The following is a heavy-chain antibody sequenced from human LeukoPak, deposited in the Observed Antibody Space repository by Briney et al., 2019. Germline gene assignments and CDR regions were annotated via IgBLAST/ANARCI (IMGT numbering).Heavy chain of an antibody. D-gene: IGHD3-3*01. V-gene: IGHV4-34*01. J-gene: IGHJ4*02. Sequence: SETLSLTCAVYGGSFSGYYWSLIRQSPGKGLEWIGEINHSGSTNYNPSLKSRVTISVDTSKNQFSLKLSSVTAADTAVYYCARTSDFWSGYHDYWGQGTLVTVSS. CDR1: GGSFSGYY. CDR3: ARTSDFWSGYHDY. CDR2: INHSGST.